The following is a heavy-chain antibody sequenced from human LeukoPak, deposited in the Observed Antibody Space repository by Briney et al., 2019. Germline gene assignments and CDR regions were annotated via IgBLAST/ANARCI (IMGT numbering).Heavy chain of an antibody. CDR2: IYYSGST. V-gene: IGHV4-39*07. Sequence: SETLSLTCTVSGGSISSNNYYWGWIRQPPGKGLEWIGSIYYSGSTYYNPSLKSRVTISVDTSKNQFSLKLSSVTAADTAVYYCASNKPVDAFDIWGQGTMVTVSS. D-gene: IGHD1/OR15-1a*01. CDR1: GGSISSNNYY. CDR3: ASNKPVDAFDI. J-gene: IGHJ3*02.